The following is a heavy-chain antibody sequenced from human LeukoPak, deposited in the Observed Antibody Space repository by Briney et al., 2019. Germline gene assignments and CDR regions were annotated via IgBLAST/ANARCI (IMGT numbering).Heavy chain of an antibody. D-gene: IGHD2-21*02. CDR1: GYTFTSYG. V-gene: IGHV1-18*01. CDR2: ISACNGNT. CDR3: ARDPLAYCGGGCYPGYFQH. J-gene: IGHJ1*01. Sequence: ASVKVSCKASGYTFTSYGISWVRQAPGQGLEWMGWISACNGNTNYAQKLQGRVTMTTDTSTSTAYMELRSLRSDDTAVYYCARDPLAYCGGGCYPGYFQHWGQGTLVTVSS.